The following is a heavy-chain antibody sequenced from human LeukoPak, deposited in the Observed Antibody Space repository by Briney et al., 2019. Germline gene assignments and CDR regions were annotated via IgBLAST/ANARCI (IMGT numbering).Heavy chain of an antibody. V-gene: IGHV4-61*02. CDR2: IYTSGST. CDR3: ARFSSYYDSSGYSRYYFDY. CDR1: GGSISSGSYY. Sequence: SETLSLTCTVPGGSISSGSYYWSWIRQPAGKGLEWIGRIYTSGSTNYNPSLKSRVTISIDTSKNQFSLKLSSVTAADTAVYYCARFSSYYDSSGYSRYYFDYWGQGTLVTVSS. J-gene: IGHJ4*02. D-gene: IGHD3-22*01.